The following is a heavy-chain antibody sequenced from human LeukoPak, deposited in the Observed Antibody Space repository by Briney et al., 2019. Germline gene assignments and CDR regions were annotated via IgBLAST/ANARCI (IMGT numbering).Heavy chain of an antibody. CDR3: ARGSIAAAEGSHWFDP. CDR2: IYYSGST. CDR1: GGSISSYY. D-gene: IGHD6-13*01. J-gene: IGHJ5*02. Sequence: SETLSLTCTVSGGSISSYYWSWIRQPPGKGLEWIGYIYYSGSTYYNPSLKSRVTISVDTSKNQFSLRLNSVTAADTAVYYCARGSIAAAEGSHWFDPWGQGTLVTVSS. V-gene: IGHV4-59*01.